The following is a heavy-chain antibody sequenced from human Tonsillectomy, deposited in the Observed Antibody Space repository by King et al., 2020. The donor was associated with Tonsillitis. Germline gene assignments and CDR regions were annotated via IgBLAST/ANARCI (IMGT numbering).Heavy chain of an antibody. D-gene: IGHD6-13*01. Sequence: VQLVESGGGLVQPGGSLKLSCAASGFTFSGFTMHCVRQASGKGLEWVGRIRSKANGYATAYAASVKDRFTISRDDLKNTAYLQMNSLKTEDTAVYYCTGLDSTTAGWGQGTLVTVSS. CDR2: IRSKANGYAT. CDR1: GFTFSGFT. CDR3: TGLDSTTAG. V-gene: IGHV3-73*02. J-gene: IGHJ4*02.